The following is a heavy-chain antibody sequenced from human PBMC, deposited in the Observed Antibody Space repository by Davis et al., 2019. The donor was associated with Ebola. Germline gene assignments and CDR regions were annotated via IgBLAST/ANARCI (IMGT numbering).Heavy chain of an antibody. J-gene: IGHJ4*02. CDR1: GFTFSSYA. CDR2: ISGSGGST. D-gene: IGHD3-22*01. Sequence: GESLKISCAASGFTFSSYAMSWVRQAPGKGLEWVSAISGSGGSTYYADSVKGRFTISRDNSKNTLYLQMNSLRAEDTAVYYCAKLPRITMIVVDPIDYWGQGTLVTVSS. V-gene: IGHV3-23*01. CDR3: AKLPRITMIVVDPIDY.